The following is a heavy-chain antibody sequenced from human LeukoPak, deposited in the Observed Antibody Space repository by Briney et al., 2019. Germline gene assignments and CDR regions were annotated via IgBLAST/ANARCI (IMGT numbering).Heavy chain of an antibody. CDR3: ASNSYASESSYAFDI. CDR2: IIPILGIA. J-gene: IGHJ3*02. D-gene: IGHD4-23*01. CDR1: GGTFSSYA. Sequence: SVKVSCKASGGTFSSYAISWVRQAPGQGLEWMGRIIPILGIANYAQKFQGRVTITADKSTSTAYMELSSLRSEDTAVYYCASNSYASESSYAFDIWGQGTMVTVYS. V-gene: IGHV1-69*04.